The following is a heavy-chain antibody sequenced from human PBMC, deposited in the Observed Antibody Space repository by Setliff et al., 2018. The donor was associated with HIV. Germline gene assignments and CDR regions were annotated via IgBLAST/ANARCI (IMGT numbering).Heavy chain of an antibody. Sequence: GGSLRLSCAASGFTFSSYAMSWVRQAPGKGLEWVSGISGGGASTYYAESVKGRFTVSRDNSKNTLYLQMNSLRPEDTAVYYCARAFGYYDFWSGYSGDEFDIWGQ. CDR3: ARAFGYYDFWSGYSGDEFDI. D-gene: IGHD3-3*01. CDR2: ISGGGAST. CDR1: GFTFSSYA. J-gene: IGHJ3*02. V-gene: IGHV3-23*01.